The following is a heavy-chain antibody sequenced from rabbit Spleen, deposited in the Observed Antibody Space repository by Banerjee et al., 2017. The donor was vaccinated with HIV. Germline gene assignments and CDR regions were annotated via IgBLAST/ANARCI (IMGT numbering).Heavy chain of an antibody. Sequence: QSLEESGGDLVKPGTSLTLTCTASGLDFGSSYWLCWVRQAPGKGLEWLACIDIRSGTTHYATWAQGRFTISRSTSLNTVTLQMTSLTAADTATYFCTSSDTFTYGLALWGPGTLVTVS. D-gene: IGHD6-1*01. CDR3: TSSDTFTYGLAL. J-gene: IGHJ4*01. CDR1: GLDFGSSYW. CDR2: IDIRSGTT. V-gene: IGHV1S43*01.